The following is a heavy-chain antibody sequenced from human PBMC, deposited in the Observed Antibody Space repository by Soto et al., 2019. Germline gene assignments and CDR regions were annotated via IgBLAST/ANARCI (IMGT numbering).Heavy chain of an antibody. CDR1: GYSFTSYW. D-gene: IGHD2-2*01. CDR2: IYPGDSDT. J-gene: IGHJ3*02. Sequence: GESLKISCKGSGYSFTSYWIGWVRQMPVKGLEWMGIIYPGDSDTRYSPSFQGQVTISADKSISTAYLQWSSLKASDAAMYYCARRRSSTAFDIWGQGTIVTVSS. V-gene: IGHV5-51*01. CDR3: ARRRSSTAFDI.